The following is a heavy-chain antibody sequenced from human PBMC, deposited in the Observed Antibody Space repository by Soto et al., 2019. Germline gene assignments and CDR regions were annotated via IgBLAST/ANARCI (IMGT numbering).Heavy chain of an antibody. CDR1: GFTFTRYS. J-gene: IGHJ4*02. CDR2: ISSTTNYI. V-gene: IGHV3-21*01. Sequence: GGSLRLSCAASGFTFTRYSMNWVRQAPGKGLEWVSSISSTTNYIYYADSMKGRFTVSRDNAKNSVYLEMNSLSAEDTALYYCARESEDLTSNFDYWGQGTLVTSPQ. CDR3: ARESEDLTSNFDY.